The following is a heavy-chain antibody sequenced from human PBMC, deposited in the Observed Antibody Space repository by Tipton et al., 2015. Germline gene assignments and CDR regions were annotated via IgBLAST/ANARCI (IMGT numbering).Heavy chain of an antibody. CDR2: INPSGNST. D-gene: IGHD1-26*01. V-gene: IGHV1-46*01. CDR3: VRDIYSDTFDFFYGLDV. CDR1: GYTFTNFF. J-gene: IGHJ6*02. Sequence: QSGPEVKKTGASVTVSCKASGYTFTNFFIHWVRQAPGQGLEWMGIINPSGNSTDYAQKFPGRVTMTRDTSANTVYMQLSGLRSEDTAIYYCVRDIYSDTFDFFYGLDVWGQGTTVTVAS.